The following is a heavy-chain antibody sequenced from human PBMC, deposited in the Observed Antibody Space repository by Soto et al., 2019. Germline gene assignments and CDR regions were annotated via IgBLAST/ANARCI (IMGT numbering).Heavy chain of an antibody. CDR3: ATTSSGYPLNGMDV. V-gene: IGHV1-69*13. CDR2: IIPIFGTA. D-gene: IGHD3-22*01. Sequence: SVKVYCKASGGTFSSYAISWVLQDTGQGLEWMGGIIPIFGTANYAQKFQGRVTITADESTSTAYMELSSLRSEDTAVYYCATTSSGYPLNGMDVWGQGTTVTVSS. J-gene: IGHJ6*02. CDR1: GGTFSSYA.